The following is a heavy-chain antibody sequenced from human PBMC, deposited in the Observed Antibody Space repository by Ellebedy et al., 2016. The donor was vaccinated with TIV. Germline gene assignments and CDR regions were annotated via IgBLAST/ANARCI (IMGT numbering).Heavy chain of an antibody. V-gene: IGHV4-59*10. CDR3: VRDVWLGELGNWFDA. CDR2: IHTSGST. J-gene: IGHJ5*02. Sequence: MPSETLSLTCAVYGGSFSGYYWSWIRQPAGKGLEWIGHIHTSGSTTYKPSLKSRATMSVDTSKNQFSLKLRSVTAADTAVYYCVRDVWLGELGNWFDAWGQGTLVTVSS. CDR1: GGSFSGYY. D-gene: IGHD3-10*01.